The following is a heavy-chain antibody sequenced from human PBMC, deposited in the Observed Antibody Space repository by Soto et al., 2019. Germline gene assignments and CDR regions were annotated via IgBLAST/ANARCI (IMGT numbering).Heavy chain of an antibody. V-gene: IGHV4-34*01. J-gene: IGHJ5*02. CDR1: GGSFSGYY. CDR2: INHSGST. CDR3: ARAAGDSGSYLDWFDP. D-gene: IGHD1-26*01. Sequence: TSETLSLTCAVYGGSFSGYYWSWIRQPPGKGLEWIGEINHSGSTNYNPSLKSRVTISVDTSKNQFSLKLSSVTAADTAVYYCARAAGDSGSYLDWFDPWGQGTLVTAPQ.